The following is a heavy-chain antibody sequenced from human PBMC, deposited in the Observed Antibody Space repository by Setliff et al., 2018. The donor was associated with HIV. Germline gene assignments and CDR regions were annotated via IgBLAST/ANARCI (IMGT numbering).Heavy chain of an antibody. V-gene: IGHV4-61*02. CDR2: IYTSGRT. CDR1: GGSISSGTYY. J-gene: IGHJ5*01. CDR3: ARGFEGYCSGASCHWFDS. D-gene: IGHD2-15*01. Sequence: ASETLSLTCTVSGGSISSGTYYWSWVRQPAGKGLEWIGRIYTSGRTNYNPSLKTRLIISRDTSKNQFSLRLSSATVADTAIYYCARGFEGYCSGASCHWFDSWGQGTQVTVSS.